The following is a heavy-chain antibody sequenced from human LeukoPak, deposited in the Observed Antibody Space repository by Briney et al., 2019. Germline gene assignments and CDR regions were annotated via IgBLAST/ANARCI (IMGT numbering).Heavy chain of an antibody. CDR3: TSGGSIQLWSTYYMDV. CDR2: IKSKTDGGTT. J-gene: IGHJ6*03. D-gene: IGHD5-18*01. Sequence: GGSLRLSCAASGFTFSNAWMSWVRQAPGKGLEWAGRIKSKTDGGTTDYAAPVKGRFTISRDDSKNTLYLQMNSLKTEATAVYYCTSGGSIQLWSTYYMDVWGKGTTVTVSS. CDR1: GFTFSNAW. V-gene: IGHV3-15*01.